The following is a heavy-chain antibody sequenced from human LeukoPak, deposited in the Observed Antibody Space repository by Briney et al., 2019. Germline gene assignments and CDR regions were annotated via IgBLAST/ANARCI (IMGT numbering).Heavy chain of an antibody. Sequence: GESLKISCKGSGYSFTSYWIGWVRQMPGKGLEWMGIICPGDSDTRYSPSFQGQVTISADKSISTAYLQWSSLKASDTAMYYCARPSSGSSYHPYYFDYWGQGTLVTVSS. CDR3: ARPSSGSSYHPYYFDY. J-gene: IGHJ4*02. D-gene: IGHD3-10*01. V-gene: IGHV5-51*01. CDR1: GYSFTSYW. CDR2: ICPGDSDT.